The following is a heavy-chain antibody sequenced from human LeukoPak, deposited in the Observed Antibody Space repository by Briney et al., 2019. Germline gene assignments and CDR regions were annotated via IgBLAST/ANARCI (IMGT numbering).Heavy chain of an antibody. J-gene: IGHJ5*02. V-gene: IGHV1-24*01. CDR2: FDPEDGET. Sequence: ASVKVSCKVSGYTLTELSMHWVRQAPGKGLEGMGGFDPEDGETIYAQKFQGRVTMTEDTSTDTAYMELSSLRSEDTAVYYCATDPKTGTTWGYNWFDPWGQGTLVTVSS. CDR3: ATDPKTGTTWGYNWFDP. D-gene: IGHD1-1*01. CDR1: GYTLTELS.